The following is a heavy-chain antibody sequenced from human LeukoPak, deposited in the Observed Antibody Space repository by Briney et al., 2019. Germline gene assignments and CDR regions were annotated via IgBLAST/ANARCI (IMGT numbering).Heavy chain of an antibody. Sequence: GGSLRLSCAASGFTFSSYAMSWVRQAPGKGLEWVSAISGSGGSTYYADSVKGRFTISRGNSKNTLYLQMNSLRAEDTAVYYCARGSSGYSSSWYSYYYYYGMDVWGQGTTVTVSS. CDR2: ISGSGGST. CDR3: ARGSSGYSSSWYSYYYYYGMDV. V-gene: IGHV3-23*01. CDR1: GFTFSSYA. D-gene: IGHD6-13*01. J-gene: IGHJ6*02.